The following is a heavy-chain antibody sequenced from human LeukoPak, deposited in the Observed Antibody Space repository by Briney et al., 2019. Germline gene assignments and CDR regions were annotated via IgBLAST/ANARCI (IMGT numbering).Heavy chain of an antibody. CDR1: GFTFSSYA. CDR2: ISYDGSNK. J-gene: IGHJ4*02. D-gene: IGHD3-22*01. CDR3: AEDWHYYYDSSAMPHFDY. Sequence: GGSLRLSCAASGFTFSSYAMHWVRQAPGKGLEWVAVISYDGSNKYYADSVKGRFTISRDNSKNTLYLQMNSLRAEDTAVYYCAEDWHYYYDSSAMPHFDYWGQGTLVTVSS. V-gene: IGHV3-30*04.